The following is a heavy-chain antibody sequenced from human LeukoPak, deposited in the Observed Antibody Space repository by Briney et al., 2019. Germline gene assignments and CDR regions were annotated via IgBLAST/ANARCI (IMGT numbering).Heavy chain of an antibody. D-gene: IGHD1-14*01. CDR2: ISGSGGST. J-gene: IGHJ4*02. CDR3: AKDNPPAGIYFDY. V-gene: IGHV3-23*01. CDR1: GFTFSSYT. Sequence: HSGGSLRLSCAASGFTFSSYTMSWVRQAPGEGLEWVSSISGSGGSTYYADSVKSRFTISRDNSKNTLYLQMNSLRAEDTAVFYCAKDNPPAGIYFDYWGQGILVTVSS.